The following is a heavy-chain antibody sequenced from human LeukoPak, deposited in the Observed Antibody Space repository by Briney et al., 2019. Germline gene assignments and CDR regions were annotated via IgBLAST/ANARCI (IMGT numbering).Heavy chain of an antibody. Sequence: ASVKVSCKASGYTLTSYTISWVRQAPGKGLEWMGWVSPSHTTRVYAQQFQGRVTMTADTNTNTVSMELRSLRSDDTAVYYCARGNGRYCTNGVCYPLLYFDYWGQGTLVTVSS. J-gene: IGHJ4*02. V-gene: IGHV1-18*01. CDR1: GYTLTSYT. CDR3: ARGNGRYCTNGVCYPLLYFDY. CDR2: VSPSHTTR. D-gene: IGHD2-8*01.